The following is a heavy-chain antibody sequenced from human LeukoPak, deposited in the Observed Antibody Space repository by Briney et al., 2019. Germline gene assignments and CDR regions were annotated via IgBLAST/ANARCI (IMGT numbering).Heavy chain of an antibody. Sequence: GGSLRLSCAASGFTFSSYSMNWVRQAPGKGLEWVSYISSSSSTIYYADSVKGRFTISRDNAKNSLYLQMNSLRAEDTAVYYCARALVVPAAEHYYYYGMDVWGQGTTVTVSS. V-gene: IGHV3-48*01. CDR1: GFTFSSYS. CDR2: ISSSSSTI. D-gene: IGHD2-2*01. CDR3: ARALVVPAAEHYYYYGMDV. J-gene: IGHJ6*02.